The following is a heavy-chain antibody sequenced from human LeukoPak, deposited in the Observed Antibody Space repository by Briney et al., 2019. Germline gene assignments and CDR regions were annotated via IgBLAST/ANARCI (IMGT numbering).Heavy chain of an antibody. CDR2: INPDSGGT. J-gene: IGHJ2*01. D-gene: IGHD6-19*01. CDR1: GYTFTAYY. V-gene: IGHV1-2*02. CDR3: ARGEKLAGLWYFDL. Sequence: ASVKVSCKASGYTFTAYYMHWVRQAPGQGLEWMGWINPDSGGTKYAQNFQGRVTMTRDTSISTAYMELSSLRSDDTAVYYCARGEKLAGLWYFDLWGRGTLVTVAS.